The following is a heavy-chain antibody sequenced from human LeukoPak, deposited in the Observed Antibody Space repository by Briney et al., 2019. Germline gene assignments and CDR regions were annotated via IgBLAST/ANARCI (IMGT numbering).Heavy chain of an antibody. Sequence: PGGSLRLSCAASGFTFSSYAMSWVRQAPGKGLEWVSAISGSGGSTYYADSVKGRFTTSRDNSKNTLYLQMNSLRAEDTAVYYCAKFIAAAGTNFDYWGQGTLVTVSS. CDR3: AKFIAAAGTNFDY. D-gene: IGHD6-13*01. CDR2: ISGSGGST. J-gene: IGHJ4*02. V-gene: IGHV3-23*01. CDR1: GFTFSSYA.